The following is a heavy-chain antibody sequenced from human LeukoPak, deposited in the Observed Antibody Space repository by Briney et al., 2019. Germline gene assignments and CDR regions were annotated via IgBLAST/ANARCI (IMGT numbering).Heavy chain of an antibody. CDR3: ARCNYDFWSEPYYYYYMDV. Sequence: GASVKVSCKASGGTFSSYAISWVRQAPGRGLEGMEGIIPIFGTANLAQKFQGRVTISTDESTSTAYMELSSLRSEDTAVYYCARCNYDFWSEPYYYYYMDVWGKGTTVTVSS. J-gene: IGHJ6*03. CDR2: IIPIFGTA. CDR1: GGTFSSYA. V-gene: IGHV1-69*05. D-gene: IGHD3-3*01.